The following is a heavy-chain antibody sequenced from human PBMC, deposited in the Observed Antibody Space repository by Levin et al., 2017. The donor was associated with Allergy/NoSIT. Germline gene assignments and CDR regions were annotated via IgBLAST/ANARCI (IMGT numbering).Heavy chain of an antibody. CDR2: ISYDGSNK. Sequence: GGSLRLSCAASGLTFSSYAMHWVRQAPGKGLEWVAVISYDGSNKYYADSVKGRFNISRDNSENTLWLQMNSLRAEDTAVYYCAGGFCRSTSCYRVDYWGQGTLVTVSS. V-gene: IGHV3-30-3*01. D-gene: IGHD2-2*02. CDR3: AGGFCRSTSCYRVDY. J-gene: IGHJ4*02. CDR1: GLTFSSYA.